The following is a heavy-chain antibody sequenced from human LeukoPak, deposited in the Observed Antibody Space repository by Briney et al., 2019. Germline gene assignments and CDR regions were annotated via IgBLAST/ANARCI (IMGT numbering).Heavy chain of an antibody. CDR3: ARSRMVRGVILSGFDY. V-gene: IGHV4-59*01. D-gene: IGHD3-10*01. CDR2: IYYSGST. J-gene: IGHJ4*02. Sequence: PSETLSLTCTVSGGSISSYYWSWLRQPPGKGLEWIGYIYYSGSTNYNPSLKSRVTISVDTSKNQFSLKLSSVTAADTAVYYCARSRMVRGVILSGFDYWGQGTLVTVSS. CDR1: GGSISSYY.